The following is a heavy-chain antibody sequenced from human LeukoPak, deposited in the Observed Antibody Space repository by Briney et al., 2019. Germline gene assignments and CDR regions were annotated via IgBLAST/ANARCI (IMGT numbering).Heavy chain of an antibody. D-gene: IGHD3-3*01. CDR2: IIPIFGTA. V-gene: IGHV1-69*13. J-gene: IGHJ6*03. CDR3: ARNGYDFWCGYYKGLDYYYMDV. Sequence: SVKVSFKSSVGTFSRYAIRWVRQPPGQGLEWMGGIIPIFGTANYEQKLQGRVKITADESKSTAYMELRSLRSEDTAVYYCARNGYDFWCGYYKGLDYYYMDVWGKGTTVTVSS. CDR1: VGTFSRYA.